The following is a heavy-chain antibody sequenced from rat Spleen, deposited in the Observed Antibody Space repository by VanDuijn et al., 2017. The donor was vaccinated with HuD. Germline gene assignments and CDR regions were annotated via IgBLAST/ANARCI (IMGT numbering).Heavy chain of an antibody. D-gene: IGHD1-5*01. V-gene: IGHV5-22*01. CDR3: VRLYNNHGYWYFDF. J-gene: IGHJ1*01. CDR1: GFTFSDYY. CDR2: ISYEGSGT. Sequence: EVQLVESGGGLVQPGRSLKLSCAASGFTFSDYYMAWVRQAPKKGLEWVASISYEGSGTYYGDSLKGRFTISRDNAKGTLFLQMNSLRSEDTATYYCVRLYNNHGYWYFDFWGPGTMVTVSS.